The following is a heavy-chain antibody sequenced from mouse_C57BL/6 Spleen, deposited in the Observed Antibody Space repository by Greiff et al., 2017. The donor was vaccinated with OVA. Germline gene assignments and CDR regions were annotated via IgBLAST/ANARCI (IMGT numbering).Heavy chain of an antibody. D-gene: IGHD1-1*01. V-gene: IGHV1-15*01. J-gene: IGHJ4*01. CDR3: TRRNYGYAMDY. Sequence: QVQLQQSGAELARPGASVTLSCKASGYTFTDYEMHWVKQTPVHGLEWIGAIDPETGGTAYNQKFKGKAILTADKSSSTAYMELRSLTSEDSAVYYCTRRNYGYAMDYWGQGTSVTVSS. CDR2: IDPETGGT. CDR1: GYTFTDYE.